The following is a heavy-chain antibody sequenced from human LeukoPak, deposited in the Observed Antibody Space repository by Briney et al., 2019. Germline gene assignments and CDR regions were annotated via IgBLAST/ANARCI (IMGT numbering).Heavy chain of an antibody. Sequence: GASVKVSCKASGYTFTSYAMHWVRQAPGQRLEWMGWINAGNGNTKYSQEFQGRVTITRDTSASTAYMELSSLRSEDTAVYYCVRDLGIYYDTSGVFFDYWGQGTLVTVSS. CDR3: VRDLGIYYDTSGVFFDY. CDR2: INAGNGNT. J-gene: IGHJ4*02. CDR1: GYTFTSYA. D-gene: IGHD3-22*01. V-gene: IGHV1-3*03.